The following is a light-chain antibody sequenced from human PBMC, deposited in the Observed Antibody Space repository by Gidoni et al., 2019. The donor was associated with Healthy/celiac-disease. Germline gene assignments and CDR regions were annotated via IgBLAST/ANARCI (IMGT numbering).Light chain of an antibody. CDR2: DAS. CDR3: QQRSNWPLT. J-gene: IGKJ5*01. Sequence: EIVLSQSPATLSLSPGERATLPCRASQSVSSYLAWYQQKPGQAPRLLIYDASNRATGIPARFSGSGSGTDFTLTISSLEPEDFAVYYCQQRSNWPLTFXXXTRLEIK. CDR1: QSVSSY. V-gene: IGKV3-11*01.